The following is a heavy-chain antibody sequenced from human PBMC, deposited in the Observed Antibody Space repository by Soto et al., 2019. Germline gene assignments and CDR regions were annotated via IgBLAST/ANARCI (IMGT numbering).Heavy chain of an antibody. V-gene: IGHV1-46*03. Sequence: QVQLVQSGAEVKKPGASVKVACKASGYIFSNYYIHWVRQAPGQGLEWMGIINLSADRTSYAQKFQGGFTVTMDTSTSTVYMELGCLRSEDTAVYYCVRDPSSGYRSFDYWGQGTLVTVSS. J-gene: IGHJ4*02. CDR3: VRDPSSGYRSFDY. CDR1: GYIFSNYY. D-gene: IGHD3-22*01. CDR2: INLSADRT.